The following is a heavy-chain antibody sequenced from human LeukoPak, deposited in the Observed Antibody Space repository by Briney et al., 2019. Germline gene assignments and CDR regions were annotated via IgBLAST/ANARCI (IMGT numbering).Heavy chain of an antibody. D-gene: IGHD6-19*01. CDR2: ISSSSSTI. CDR3: ARGDSGWYQYYFDY. Sequence: GGSLRLSCAASGFTFSSYSMNWVRQAPGKGLEWVSYISSSSSTIYYADSVKGRFTISRDNSKNTLYLQMNSLRAEDTAVYYCARGDSGWYQYYFDYWGQGTLVTVSS. J-gene: IGHJ4*02. V-gene: IGHV3-48*01. CDR1: GFTFSSYS.